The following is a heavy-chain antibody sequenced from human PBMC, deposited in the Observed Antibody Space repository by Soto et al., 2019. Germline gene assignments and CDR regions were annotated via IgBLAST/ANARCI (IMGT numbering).Heavy chain of an antibody. D-gene: IGHD6-19*01. J-gene: IGHJ6*02. V-gene: IGHV3-30-3*01. CDR2: ISYDGGNQ. CDR3: ARDRSSTYYYYGMDL. Sequence: GGSLRLSCEASGFSFNGHGIHWVRQAPGKGLEWVAVISYDGGNQAYADSVKGRFSISRDNSKNTVYLQMNSLRAEDTAVYYCARDRSSTYYYYGMDLWGQGTTVTVSS. CDR1: GFSFNGHG.